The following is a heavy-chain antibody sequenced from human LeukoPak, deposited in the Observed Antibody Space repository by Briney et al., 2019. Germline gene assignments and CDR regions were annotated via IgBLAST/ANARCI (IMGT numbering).Heavy chain of an antibody. CDR1: GGSISSSSYY. CDR3: ARGVIAARTPFDY. J-gene: IGHJ4*02. V-gene: IGHV4-39*01. CDR2: IYYSGST. D-gene: IGHD6-6*01. Sequence: SETLSLTCTVSGGSISSSSYYWGWIRQPPGKGLEWIGSIYYSGSTYYNPSLKSRVTISVDTSKNQFSLKLSSVTAANTAVYYCARGVIAARTPFDYWGQGTLVTVSS.